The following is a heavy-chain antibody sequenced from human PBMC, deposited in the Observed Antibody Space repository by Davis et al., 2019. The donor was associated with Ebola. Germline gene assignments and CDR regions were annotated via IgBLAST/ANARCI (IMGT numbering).Heavy chain of an antibody. CDR3: AKGYYDILTGSDY. D-gene: IGHD3-9*01. CDR2: INNDGSST. CDR1: GFTFSDYW. Sequence: PGGSLRLSCAASGFTFSDYWMHWVRQAPGKGLVWVSHINNDGSSTNYADSVKGRFTISRDNSNNTLYLQMNGLRADDTAVYYCAKGYYDILTGSDYWGQGTLVTVSS. J-gene: IGHJ4*02. V-gene: IGHV3-74*01.